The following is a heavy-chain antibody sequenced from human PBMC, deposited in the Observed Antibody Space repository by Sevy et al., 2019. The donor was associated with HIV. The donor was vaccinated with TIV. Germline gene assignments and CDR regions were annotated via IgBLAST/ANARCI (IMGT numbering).Heavy chain of an antibody. J-gene: IGHJ4*02. V-gene: IGHV1-2*02. CDR2: INPSSGGT. CDR3: ARELDDFWSGYQF. D-gene: IGHD3-3*01. CDR1: GYSFTGYF. Sequence: ASVKVSCKASGYSFTGYFIHWVRQAPGQGLEWMGWINPSSGGTMSAQKFHDKVTMTRDTSINTAYLELSRLRSDDTAVYYCARELDDFWSGYQFWGQGILVTVSS.